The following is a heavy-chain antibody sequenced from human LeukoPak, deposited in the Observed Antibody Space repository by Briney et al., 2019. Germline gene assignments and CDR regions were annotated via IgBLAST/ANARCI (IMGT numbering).Heavy chain of an antibody. CDR3: ARLAYCGGDCYSGDFYYYMDA. CDR2: VNWSGRST. J-gene: IGHJ6*03. Sequence: GGSLRLSCTASGFTFDNYGMSWVRQVPGKGLEWVSGVNWSGRSTGYADSVKGRFTISRDDAKNSLYLQMNSLRAEDTAVYYCARLAYCGGDCYSGDFYYYMDAWGKGTTVTVSS. V-gene: IGHV3-20*04. D-gene: IGHD2-21*02. CDR1: GFTFDNYG.